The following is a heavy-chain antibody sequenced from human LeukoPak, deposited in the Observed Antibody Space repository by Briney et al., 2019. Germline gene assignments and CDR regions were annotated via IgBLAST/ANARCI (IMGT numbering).Heavy chain of an antibody. V-gene: IGHV3-7*03. J-gene: IGHJ6*02. CDR3: ARNNGMDV. CDR1: GLIFSGYA. Sequence: GGSLRLSCADSGLIFSGYAVSWVRQVPGRGPEWVANVNRDGSETYYLDSVKGRFTISKDNAKNSLYLQMNSLRAEDTALYHCARNNGMDVWGQGTTVIVSS. CDR2: VNRDGSET.